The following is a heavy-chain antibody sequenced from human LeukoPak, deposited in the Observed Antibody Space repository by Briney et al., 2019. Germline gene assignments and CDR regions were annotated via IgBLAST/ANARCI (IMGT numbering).Heavy chain of an antibody. V-gene: IGHV3-23*01. J-gene: IGHJ4*02. CDR2: ISGSGGST. Sequence: PGGSLRLSCAASGFTFSSYAISWVRQAPGKGLEWVSAISGSGGSTYYADSVKGRFTISRDNSKNTLYLQMNSRRAEDTAVYYCATGTFDCHDYWGQGTLVTVSS. CDR1: GFTFSSYA. D-gene: IGHD3-9*01. CDR3: ATGTFDCHDY.